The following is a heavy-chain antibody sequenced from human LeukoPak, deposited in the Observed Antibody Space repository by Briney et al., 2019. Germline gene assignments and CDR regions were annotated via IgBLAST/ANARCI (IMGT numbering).Heavy chain of an antibody. CDR1: GYTFTGYY. CDR3: AREHRVRGTTGTGGAFDI. CDR2: INPNSGGT. Sequence: GASVKVSCKASGYTFTGYYMHWVRQAPGQGLEWMGWINPNSGGTNYAQKFQGRVTMTRDTSISTAYMELSRLRSDDTAVYYCAREHRVRGTTGTGGAFDIWGQGTMVTVSS. V-gene: IGHV1-2*02. J-gene: IGHJ3*02. D-gene: IGHD1-1*01.